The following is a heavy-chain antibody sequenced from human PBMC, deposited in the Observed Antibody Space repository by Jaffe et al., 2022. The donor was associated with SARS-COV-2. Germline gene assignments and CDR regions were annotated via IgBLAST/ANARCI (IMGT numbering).Heavy chain of an antibody. CDR1: GGSISGHY. V-gene: IGHV4-4*07. J-gene: IGHJ6*02. D-gene: IGHD4-17*01. CDR2: IHSGGST. Sequence: QVQVQESGPGLVKPSETLSLSCTVSGGSISGHYWSWIRQPAGKGLQWIGRIHSGGSTNYNPSLKSRVTMSVDTSNNQFSLKLSSVTAADTAVYYCARDNSGIYGAYHHYYYAMDVWGQGTTVTVSS. CDR3: ARDNSGIYGAYHHYYYAMDV.